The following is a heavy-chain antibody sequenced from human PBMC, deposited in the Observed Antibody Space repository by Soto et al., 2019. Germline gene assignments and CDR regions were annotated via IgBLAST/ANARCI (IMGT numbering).Heavy chain of an antibody. Sequence: ASVKVSCKVSGYTLTELSMHWVRQAPGKGLEWMGGSDPEDGETIYAQKFQGRVTMTEDTSTDTAYMELSSLRSEDTAVYYCATGYLHLGELSPWGDAFDIWGQGTMVTVS. D-gene: IGHD3-16*02. V-gene: IGHV1-24*01. CDR3: ATGYLHLGELSPWGDAFDI. CDR2: SDPEDGET. J-gene: IGHJ3*02. CDR1: GYTLTELS.